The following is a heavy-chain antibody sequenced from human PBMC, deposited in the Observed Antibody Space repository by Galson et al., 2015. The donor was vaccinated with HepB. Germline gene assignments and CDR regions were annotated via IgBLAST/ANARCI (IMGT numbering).Heavy chain of an antibody. J-gene: IGHJ6*02. Sequence: SLRLSCAASGFTFSSYWMHWVRQAPGKGLAWVSRINSDGSRTNYAGSVKGRFTISRDNAKNTLYLQMNSLRAEDTAVYYCARRRGWLQTYDYSGMDVWGQGTTVIVSS. CDR1: GFTFSSYW. D-gene: IGHD5-24*01. CDR2: INSDGSRT. V-gene: IGHV3-74*01. CDR3: ARRRGWLQTYDYSGMDV.